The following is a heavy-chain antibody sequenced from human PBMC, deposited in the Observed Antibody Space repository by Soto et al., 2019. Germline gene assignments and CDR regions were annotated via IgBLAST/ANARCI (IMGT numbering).Heavy chain of an antibody. J-gene: IGHJ4*02. CDR2: IIPIFGTA. Sequence: ASVKVSCKASGGTFSSYAISWVRQAPGQGLEWMGGIIPIFGTANYAQKFQGRVTITADESTSTAYMELSSLRSEDTAVYYCARDRIPGIAAAGTEAPHDYWGQGTLVTVSS. V-gene: IGHV1-69*13. CDR1: GGTFSSYA. CDR3: ARDRIPGIAAAGTEAPHDY. D-gene: IGHD6-13*01.